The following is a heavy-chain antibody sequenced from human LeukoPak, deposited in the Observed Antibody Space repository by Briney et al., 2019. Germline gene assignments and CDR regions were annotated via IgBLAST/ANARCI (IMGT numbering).Heavy chain of an antibody. CDR3: ARSAYSSGSGAFDI. J-gene: IGHJ3*02. Sequence: GGTLRLSCAASGFTFSSYGMSWVRQAPGKGLEWVANINQDGSEKNYVDSVKGRFTISRDSAKNSLYLQMNNLRAEDTAVYYCARSAYSSGSGAFDIWGQGTMVTVSS. CDR1: GFTFSSYG. CDR2: INQDGSEK. D-gene: IGHD6-19*01. V-gene: IGHV3-7*01.